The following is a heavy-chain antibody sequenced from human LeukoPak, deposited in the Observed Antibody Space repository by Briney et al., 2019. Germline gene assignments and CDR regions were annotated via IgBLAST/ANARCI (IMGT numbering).Heavy chain of an antibody. CDR3: ARDFGGAYSPYGMDV. CDR2: ISSSTNDI. Sequence: GGSLRLSCAASTFTFSNYGMNWARQAPGRGLEWVSSISSSTNDIHYEDSVKGRFIISRDNAKKSLFLQMSSLRAEDTAVYYCARDFGGAYSPYGMDVWGQGTTVTVSS. J-gene: IGHJ6*02. CDR1: TFTFSNYG. D-gene: IGHD3-3*01. V-gene: IGHV3-21*01.